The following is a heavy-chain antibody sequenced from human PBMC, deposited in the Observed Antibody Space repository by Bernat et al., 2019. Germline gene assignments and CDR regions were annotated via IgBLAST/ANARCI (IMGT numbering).Heavy chain of an antibody. J-gene: IGHJ5*02. D-gene: IGHD6-13*01. Sequence: QVQLVESGGGLVKPGGSLRLSCAASGFTFSDYYMSWICQAPGKGLEWVSYISSSSSYTNYAYSAKGRFTISRDNAKNSQYLQMNSLRAEDTAVYYCARGPRGIAAAGTNWFDPWGQGTLVTVSS. V-gene: IGHV3-11*05. CDR3: ARGPRGIAAAGTNWFDP. CDR2: ISSSSSYT. CDR1: GFTFSDYY.